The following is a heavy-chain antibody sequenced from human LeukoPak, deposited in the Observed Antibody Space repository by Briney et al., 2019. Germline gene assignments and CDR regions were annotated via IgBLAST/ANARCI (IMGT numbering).Heavy chain of an antibody. CDR1: GFIFSDHY. J-gene: IGHJ4*02. CDR3: ARVERTWIQLWSLDY. V-gene: IGHV3-11*06. D-gene: IGHD5-18*01. Sequence: GGSLRLSCVASGFIFSDHYMTWIRQAPGKGLEWVSSISSSSSYIYYADSVKGRFTISRDNAKNSLYLQMNSLRAEDTAVYYCARVERTWIQLWSLDYWGQGTLVTVSS. CDR2: ISSSSSYI.